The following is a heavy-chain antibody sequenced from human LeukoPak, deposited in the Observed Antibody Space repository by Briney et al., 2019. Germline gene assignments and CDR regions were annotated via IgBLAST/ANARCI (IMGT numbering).Heavy chain of an antibody. J-gene: IGHJ6*03. Sequence: GGSLRLSCAASGFTFSSYAMHWVRQAPGKGLEWVAVISYDGSNKYYADSVKGRFTISRDNSKNTLYLQMNSLRAEDTAVYYCARVIGARVTGTTGYYYYMDVWGKGTTVTVSS. CDR2: ISYDGSNK. D-gene: IGHD1-20*01. CDR1: GFTFSSYA. CDR3: ARVIGARVTGTTGYYYYMDV. V-gene: IGHV3-30*04.